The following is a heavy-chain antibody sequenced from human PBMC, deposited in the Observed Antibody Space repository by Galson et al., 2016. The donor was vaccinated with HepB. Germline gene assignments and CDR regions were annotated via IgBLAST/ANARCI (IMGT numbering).Heavy chain of an antibody. V-gene: IGHV3-30*04. Sequence: SLRLSCAASGFTFSSYKMHWVRQAPGKGLDWVAVILYDGSDKYYADSVKGRFTISRDNSKNTLSLPLNSLRAEDTAVYYCARDQYVRGSGWYSASGCWGQGTLVTVSS. CDR1: GFTFSSYK. D-gene: IGHD6-13*01. CDR3: ARDQYVRGSGWYSASGC. CDR2: ILYDGSDK. J-gene: IGHJ4*02.